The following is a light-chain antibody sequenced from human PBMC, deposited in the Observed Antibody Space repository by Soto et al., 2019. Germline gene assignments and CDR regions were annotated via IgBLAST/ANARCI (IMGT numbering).Light chain of an antibody. CDR2: EAS. Sequence: DLQMTQSPYTLSASVGDRVTITCRASQSIDNWLAWYQQKPGKAPKFLIYEASSLESGVPSRFSGSGSGTEFTLTISSLQPDDFATYYCQQYSNYPRTFGQGTKVEIK. CDR1: QSIDNW. J-gene: IGKJ1*01. V-gene: IGKV1-5*01. CDR3: QQYSNYPRT.